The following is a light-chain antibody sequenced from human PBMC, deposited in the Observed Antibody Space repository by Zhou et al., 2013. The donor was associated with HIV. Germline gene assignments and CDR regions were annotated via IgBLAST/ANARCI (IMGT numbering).Light chain of an antibody. J-gene: IGKJ4*01. CDR1: QAIKNY. Sequence: DIQMTQSPSSLSASVGDRVTITCQASQAIKNYLSWYQQKPGKAPKLLIYDASNLQTGSHHGSVEVGLGQYFSFVISSLQPEDIATYYCQQYQSLPPTFGGGTRVDLK. V-gene: IGKV1-33*01. CDR2: DAS. CDR3: QQYQSLPPT.